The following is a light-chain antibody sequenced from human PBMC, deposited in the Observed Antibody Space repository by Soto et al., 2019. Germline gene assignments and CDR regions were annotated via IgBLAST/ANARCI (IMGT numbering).Light chain of an antibody. CDR3: QQYNNWPPIT. CDR1: QSVSSSY. J-gene: IGKJ5*01. V-gene: IGKV3-20*01. Sequence: ESVLTQSPGTLSLSPGERATLSCRASQSVSSSYLAWYQQKPGQAPRLLIYGASSRATGIPDRFSGSGSGTDFTLTISSLQSEDFAVYYCQQYNNWPPITFGQGTRLE. CDR2: GAS.